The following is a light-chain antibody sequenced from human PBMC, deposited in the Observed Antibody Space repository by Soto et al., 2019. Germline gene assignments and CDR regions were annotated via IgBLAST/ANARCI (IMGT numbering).Light chain of an antibody. CDR2: DDN. J-gene: IGLJ1*01. CDR1: SSDVVDYNF. V-gene: IGLV2-8*01. CDR3: AAWDDSLNGFYV. Sequence: QSALTQPPSASGSVGQSVTISCTGTSSDVVDYNFVSWYQQHPGKAPKLIIYDDNKRPSGVPDRFSGSKSGTSASLAISGLQSEDEADYYCAAWDDSLNGFYVFGTGTKVTVL.